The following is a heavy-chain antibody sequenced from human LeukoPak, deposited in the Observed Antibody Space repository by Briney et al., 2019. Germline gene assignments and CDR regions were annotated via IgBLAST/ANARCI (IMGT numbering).Heavy chain of an antibody. CDR2: IIPIFGTA. J-gene: IGHJ6*02. CDR3: ARXFYYDFWSGYLGPYGMDV. D-gene: IGHD3-3*01. V-gene: IGHV1-69*13. CDR1: GGTFSSYA. Sequence: SVKVSCKASGGTFSSYAISWVRQAPGQGLEWMGGIIPIFGTANYAQKFQGRVTITADESTSTAYMELSSLRSEDTAVYYCARXFYYDFWSGYLGPYGMDVWGQGTTVTVSS.